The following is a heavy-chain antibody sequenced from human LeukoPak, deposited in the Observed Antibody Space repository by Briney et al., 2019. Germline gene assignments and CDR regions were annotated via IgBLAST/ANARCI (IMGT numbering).Heavy chain of an antibody. J-gene: IGHJ3*02. CDR3: ARGGSYAPGAFDI. CDR1: GFTFSSYA. CDR2: ISYDGSNK. Sequence: PGGSLRLSCAASGFTFSSYAMHWVRQAPGKGLEWVAVISYDGSNKYYADSVKGRFTNSRDSSKNTLYLQMNSLRAEDTAVYYCARGGSYAPGAFDIWGQGTMVTVSS. D-gene: IGHD1-26*01. V-gene: IGHV3-30*04.